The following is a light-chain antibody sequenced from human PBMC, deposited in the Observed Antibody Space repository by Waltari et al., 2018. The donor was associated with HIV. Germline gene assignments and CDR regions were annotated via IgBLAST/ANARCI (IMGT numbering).Light chain of an antibody. Sequence: QSALTQPPSASGSPGQSVTISCTGTSSDIGDFVSWYQQHSGKAPKLMIFEVNKRPSGVPDRFSGSKSVNTASLTVSGLQAEDEADYYCSSFAGTNSHVVFGGGTKLTVL. V-gene: IGLV2-8*01. CDR1: SSDIGDF. CDR3: SSFAGTNSHVV. J-gene: IGLJ2*01. CDR2: EVN.